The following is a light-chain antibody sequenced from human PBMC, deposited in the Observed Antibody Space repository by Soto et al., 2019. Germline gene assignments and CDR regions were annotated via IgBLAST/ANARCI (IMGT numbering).Light chain of an antibody. Sequence: EIVLTQSPGTLSLSPGERATLSCSASQSVSSSYLAWYQQKPGQAPRLLIYGASSRATGIPDRFIASGSGTDFTLTISRLEPEDFAVYYCQQYGSSLRWTFGQGTKV. V-gene: IGKV3-20*01. J-gene: IGKJ1*01. CDR1: QSVSSSY. CDR3: QQYGSSLRWT. CDR2: GAS.